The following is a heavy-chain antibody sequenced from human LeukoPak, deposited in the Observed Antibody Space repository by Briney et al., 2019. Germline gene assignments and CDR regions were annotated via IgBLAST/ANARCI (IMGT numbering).Heavy chain of an antibody. CDR2: IYYSGST. J-gene: IGHJ4*02. CDR1: GGSISSYY. V-gene: IGHV4-59*01. Sequence: SETLSLTCTVSGGSISSYYWSWIRQPPGKGLEWIGYIYYSGSTNYNPSLKSRVTISVDTSKNQFSLKLSSVTAADTAVYYCARSAFDTTYSFDYWGQGTLVTVSS. D-gene: IGHD1-26*01. CDR3: ARSAFDTTYSFDY.